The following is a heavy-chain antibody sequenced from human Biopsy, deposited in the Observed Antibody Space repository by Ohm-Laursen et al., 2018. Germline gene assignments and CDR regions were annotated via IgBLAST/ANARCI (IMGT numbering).Heavy chain of an antibody. CDR2: IYDNGDT. CDR1: GGSINSGGHF. D-gene: IGHD3-16*02. Sequence: TLSLTCSVSGGSINSGGHFWGWVRQSPGKGLEWIGYIYDNGDTYYNPSLMSLVSISADTSKNQVSLRLNSVTAAGTAVYYCTRVRTFGGVIVGYYFDSWGQGILVTVSS. V-gene: IGHV4-31*01. CDR3: TRVRTFGGVIVGYYFDS. J-gene: IGHJ4*02.